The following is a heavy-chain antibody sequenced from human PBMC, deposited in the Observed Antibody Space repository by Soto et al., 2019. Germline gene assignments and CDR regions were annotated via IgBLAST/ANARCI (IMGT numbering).Heavy chain of an antibody. CDR2: ITASGDNT. D-gene: IGHD3-10*01. CDR3: AKGTNYYGIFEY. V-gene: IGHV3-23*01. J-gene: IGHJ4*02. Sequence: PGGSLRLSCASSGITFNTHAMSWVRQAPGKGLEWVSTITASGDNTYSPDSVKGRFTISRDNSKNTLYLQVDGLRAEDTAVYYCAKGTNYYGIFEYWGQGT. CDR1: GITFNTHA.